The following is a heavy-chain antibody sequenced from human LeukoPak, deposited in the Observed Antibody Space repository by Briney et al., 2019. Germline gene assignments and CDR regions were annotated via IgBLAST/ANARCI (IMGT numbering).Heavy chain of an antibody. Sequence: GTSLRLSCVVSGFTFSNAWMSWVRQAPGKGLEWVGRIKSKTDGGTTDYAAPVKGRFTISRDDSKITLYLQMSSLKTEDTAVYYCTTEGSGYYFHYWGQGTLVTVSS. J-gene: IGHJ4*02. CDR1: GFTFSNAW. V-gene: IGHV3-15*01. CDR2: IKSKTDGGTT. CDR3: TTEGSGYYFHY. D-gene: IGHD3-22*01.